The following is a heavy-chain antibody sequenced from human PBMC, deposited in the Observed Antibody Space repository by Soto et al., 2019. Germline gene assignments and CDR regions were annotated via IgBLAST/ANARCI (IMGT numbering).Heavy chain of an antibody. CDR2: INGYNGNT. CDR1: GYTFTTYG. CDR3: AREGSAPYYYYGMDV. D-gene: IGHD6-19*01. Sequence: QVQLEQSGAEVKKPGDSMKVSCKASGYTFTTYGISWVRQAPGQGLAWMGWINGYNGNTDYPQKLQGRVTMTTDTSTSTAYMALRSLRSDDTAVYYCAREGSAPYYYYGMDVWGQGTTVTVSS. V-gene: IGHV1-18*01. J-gene: IGHJ6*02.